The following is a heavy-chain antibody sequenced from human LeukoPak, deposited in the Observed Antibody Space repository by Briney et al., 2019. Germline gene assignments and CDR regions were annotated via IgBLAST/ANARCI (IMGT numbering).Heavy chain of an antibody. V-gene: IGHV4-61*08. J-gene: IGHJ4*02. Sequence: PSETLSLTCTVSGGSVSSSGSYWSWIRQPPGKGLEWFAYIYYSGSTTYNPSLKSRVIISVDTSKNQFSLKLSSVTAADTAVYYCARSPQEYGYGYLLDYWGQGTLVTVSS. CDR3: ARSPQEYGYGYLLDY. CDR1: GGSVSSSGSY. CDR2: IYYSGST. D-gene: IGHD5-18*01.